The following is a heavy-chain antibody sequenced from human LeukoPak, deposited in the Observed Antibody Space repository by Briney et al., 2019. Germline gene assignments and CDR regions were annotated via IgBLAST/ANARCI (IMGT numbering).Heavy chain of an antibody. Sequence: GGSLRLSCAASGFTFSDYYMSWIRQAPGKGLEWISYISISSSYTDYADSVKGGFTISRDNAKNSLYLQMNSLRAEDTALYYCARDVKSYYDSSGYYYGGGFVDYWGQGTLVTVSS. D-gene: IGHD3-22*01. J-gene: IGHJ4*02. CDR3: ARDVKSYYDSSGYYYGGGFVDY. CDR2: ISISSSYT. CDR1: GFTFSDYY. V-gene: IGHV3-11*06.